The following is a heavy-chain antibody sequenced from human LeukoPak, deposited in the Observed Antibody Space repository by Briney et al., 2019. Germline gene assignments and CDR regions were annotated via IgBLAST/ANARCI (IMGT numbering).Heavy chain of an antibody. Sequence: GGSLRLSCAASGFTFSSYDMHWVRQATGKGLEWVSAIGTAGDTYYPGSVKGRFTISRENAKNSLYLQMNSLRAGDTAVYYCARVSYYYDSSGYDYWGQGTLVTVSS. CDR1: GFTFSSYD. CDR2: IGTAGDT. J-gene: IGHJ4*02. V-gene: IGHV3-13*01. CDR3: ARVSYYYDSSGYDY. D-gene: IGHD3-22*01.